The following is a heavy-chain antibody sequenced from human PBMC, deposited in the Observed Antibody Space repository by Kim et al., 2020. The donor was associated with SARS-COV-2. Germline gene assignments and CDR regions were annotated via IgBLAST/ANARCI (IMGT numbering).Heavy chain of an antibody. D-gene: IGHD6-13*01. CDR2: IKQDGNQK. J-gene: IGHJ3*02. V-gene: IGHV3-7*01. Sequence: LSLTCAASGFTFSSYWMTWVRQALGKGLEWVANIKQDGNQKYYVDSVKGRFTISRDNAKNSLYLQMNSLRAEDTAVYFFARDGDLYSVGKDAFDIWG. CDR3: ARDGDLYSVGKDAFDI. CDR1: GFTFSSYW.